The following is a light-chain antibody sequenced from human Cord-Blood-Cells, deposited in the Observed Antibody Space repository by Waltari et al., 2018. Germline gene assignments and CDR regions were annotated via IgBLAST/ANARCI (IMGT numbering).Light chain of an antibody. V-gene: IGLV5-45*02. CDR1: SAINVVTYR. CDR2: YKSDADK. J-gene: IGLJ3*02. Sequence: QAVLTQPSSLSASPGASASLTCTLRSAINVVTYRIYWYQQKSGSPPQYLLRYKSDADKQQGSGVPSRFSGAKDASANAGILLISGLQSEDEADYYCMIWHSSAWVFGGGTKLTVL. CDR3: MIWHSSAWV.